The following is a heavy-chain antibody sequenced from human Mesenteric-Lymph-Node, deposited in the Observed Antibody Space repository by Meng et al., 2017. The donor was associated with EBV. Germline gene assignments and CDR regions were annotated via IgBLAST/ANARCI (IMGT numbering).Heavy chain of an antibody. Sequence: QGQLQVWGPGLVKPAEPLSVTFVVSGGCVSSGRYYWSWIRQPPGKGLGWIGNIYYSGSTNYNPALKRRVTKSVGTSKNQFSLKVSSVTAADTAVYYCSRGTPGVVLRYFDWLLYSDYFDYWGQGTLVTVSS. CDR2: IYYSGST. CDR1: GGCVSSGRYY. D-gene: IGHD3-9*01. V-gene: IGHV4-61*01. CDR3: SRGTPGVVLRYFDWLLYSDYFDY. J-gene: IGHJ4*02.